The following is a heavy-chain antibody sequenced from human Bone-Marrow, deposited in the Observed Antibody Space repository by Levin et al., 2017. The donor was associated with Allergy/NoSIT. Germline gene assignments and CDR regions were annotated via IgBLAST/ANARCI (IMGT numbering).Heavy chain of an antibody. Sequence: AGGSLRLSCSASGLTFSRSAMSWVRQAPGKVLEWVSAISGSGGRTYYADSVKGRFTISRDNSKHTLYLEMNSLRADDTAVYYCAKMEVITIYYSFSDWGQGSLVTVSS. V-gene: IGHV3-23*01. D-gene: IGHD2-21*01. CDR3: AKMEVITIYYSFSD. J-gene: IGHJ4*02. CDR1: GLTFSRSA. CDR2: ISGSGGRT.